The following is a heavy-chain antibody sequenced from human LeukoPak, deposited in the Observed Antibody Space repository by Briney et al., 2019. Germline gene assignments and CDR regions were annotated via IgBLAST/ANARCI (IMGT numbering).Heavy chain of an antibody. J-gene: IGHJ4*02. CDR3: TTHSSSWSADYFDY. Sequence: GGSLRLSCAASGFTFSGSAMHWVRQASGKGLEWVGRIRSKSNSYATAYAASVKGRFTISRDDSKNTAYLQMNSLKIEDTAEYYCTTHSSSWSADYFDYWGQGTLVTVSS. D-gene: IGHD6-13*01. CDR1: GFTFSGSA. V-gene: IGHV3-73*01. CDR2: IRSKSNSYAT.